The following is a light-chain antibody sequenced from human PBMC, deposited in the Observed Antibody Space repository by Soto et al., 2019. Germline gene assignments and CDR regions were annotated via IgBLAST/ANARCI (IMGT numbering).Light chain of an antibody. V-gene: IGLV1-51*01. CDR2: DNN. J-gene: IGLJ2*01. CDR3: GTWQV. CDR1: SSNIGNNY. Sequence: QSVLTQPPSVSAAPGQKVTISCSGSSSNIGNNYVSWYQQLPGTAPKLLIHDNNKRPSGIPDRFSGSKSGTSATLGITGLQTGDEADYYCGTWQVFGGGTKLTVL.